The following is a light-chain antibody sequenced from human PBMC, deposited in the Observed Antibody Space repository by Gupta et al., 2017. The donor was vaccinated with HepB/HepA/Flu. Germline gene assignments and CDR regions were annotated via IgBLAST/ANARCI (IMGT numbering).Light chain of an antibody. J-gene: IGLJ2*01. Sequence: SVLTQPASVSGSPGQSITISCTGTNNNIGRYNLVSWYQQFPGKAPKLIIYEVNKRPSGVSDRFSGSKSGNTASLTISGLQAEDEANYYCCSYAGRDTPVVFGGGTKLTVL. CDR1: NNNIGRYNL. CDR2: EVN. V-gene: IGLV2-23*02. CDR3: CSYAGRDTPVV.